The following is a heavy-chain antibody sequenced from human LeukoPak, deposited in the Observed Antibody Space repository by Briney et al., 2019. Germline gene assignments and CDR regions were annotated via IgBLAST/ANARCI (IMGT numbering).Heavy chain of an antibody. CDR2: ISSSGSTM. CDR1: GFTFSSYE. V-gene: IGHV3-48*03. CDR3: ARGNDYGDYGYDAFDI. Sequence: GGSLRLSCAASGFTFSSYEMNWVRQAPGKGLEWVSYISSSGSTMYYADSVKGRFTISRDNAKNSLYLQMNSLRAEDTAVYYCARGNDYGDYGYDAFDIWGQGTMVTVSS. J-gene: IGHJ3*02. D-gene: IGHD4-17*01.